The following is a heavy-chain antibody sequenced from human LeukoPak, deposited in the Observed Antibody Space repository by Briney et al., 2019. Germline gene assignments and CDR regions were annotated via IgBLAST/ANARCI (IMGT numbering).Heavy chain of an antibody. D-gene: IGHD2-21*02. CDR2: ISNDGITK. J-gene: IGHJ3*02. CDR1: GFTVSSNY. V-gene: IGHV3-30-3*01. Sequence: PGGSLRLSCAASGFTVSSNYMSWVRQAPGKGLEWVAVISNDGITKYYADSVKGRFTISRDNSKNTLYLEMNSLTREDTAVYYCARADYCIGDCYHAAFDIWGQGTVVTVSS. CDR3: ARADYCIGDCYHAAFDI.